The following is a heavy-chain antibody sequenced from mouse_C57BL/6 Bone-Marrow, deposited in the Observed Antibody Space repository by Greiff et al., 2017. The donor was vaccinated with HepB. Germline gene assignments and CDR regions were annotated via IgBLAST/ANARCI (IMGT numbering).Heavy chain of an antibody. CDR3: ARHDYDEAWFAY. D-gene: IGHD2-4*01. CDR1: GFTFSDYG. J-gene: IGHJ3*01. V-gene: IGHV5-15*01. CDR2: ISNLAYSI. Sequence: EVKLMESGGGLVQPGGSLKLSCAASGFTFSDYGMAWVRQAPRKGPEWVAFISNLAYSIYYADTVTGRFTISRENAKNTLYLEMSSLRSEDTAMYYCARHDYDEAWFAYWGQGTLVTVSA.